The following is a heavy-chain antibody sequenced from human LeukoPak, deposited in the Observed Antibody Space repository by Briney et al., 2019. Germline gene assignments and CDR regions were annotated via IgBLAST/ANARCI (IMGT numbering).Heavy chain of an antibody. CDR1: GYTFTSYG. Sequence: GASVKVSCKASGYTFTSYGISWVRQAPGQGLEWMGWISAYNGNTNYAQKLQGRVTMTTDTSTSTAYMELRSLRSDDTAVYYCARDGYCSGGSCYSNYYGMDVWGQGTTVTVSS. V-gene: IGHV1-18*01. J-gene: IGHJ6*02. CDR2: ISAYNGNT. D-gene: IGHD2-15*01. CDR3: ARDGYCSGGSCYSNYYGMDV.